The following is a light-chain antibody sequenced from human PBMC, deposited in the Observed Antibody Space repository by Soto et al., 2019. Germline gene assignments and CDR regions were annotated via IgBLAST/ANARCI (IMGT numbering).Light chain of an antibody. CDR1: QSVSSSY. J-gene: IGKJ1*01. Sequence: VGWSQSPGTLSLSPGERATLAFMASQSVSSSYLAWYQQKPGQTPRLLIYGASSRATGIPDRFSGSGSGTDFTLTISSLEPEDFAVYYCQQRSNWPPWTFGQGTMVDNK. V-gene: IGKV3D-20*02. CDR3: QQRSNWPPWT. CDR2: GAS.